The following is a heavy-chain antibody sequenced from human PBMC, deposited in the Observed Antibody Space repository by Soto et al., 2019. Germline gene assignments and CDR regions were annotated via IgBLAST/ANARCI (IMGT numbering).Heavy chain of an antibody. V-gene: IGHV1-46*03. Sequence: QVQLVQSGAEVKKPGASVKVSCKASGYIFTSYYIHWVRQAPGQGLEWMGWINPFDGSRMFAQSFQVRVTMTRDTSKSTVYMEVSSLRSEDTAVYYCSRVDPGETSPFDHWGQGTLVTVSS. D-gene: IGHD3-10*01. J-gene: IGHJ4*02. CDR2: INPFDGSR. CDR3: SRVDPGETSPFDH. CDR1: GYIFTSYY.